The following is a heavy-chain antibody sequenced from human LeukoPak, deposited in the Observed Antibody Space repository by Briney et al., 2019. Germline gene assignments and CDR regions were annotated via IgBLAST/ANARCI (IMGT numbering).Heavy chain of an antibody. J-gene: IGHJ4*02. D-gene: IGHD3-10*01. Sequence: GGSLRLSCAASGFTFSSYGMHWVRRAPGKGLEWVAFIRYDGSNKYYADSVKGRFTISRDNSKNTLYLQMNSLRAEDTAVYYCAKGGLWFGELLWRGGFDYWGQGTLVTVSS. V-gene: IGHV3-30*02. CDR1: GFTFSSYG. CDR2: IRYDGSNK. CDR3: AKGGLWFGELLWRGGFDY.